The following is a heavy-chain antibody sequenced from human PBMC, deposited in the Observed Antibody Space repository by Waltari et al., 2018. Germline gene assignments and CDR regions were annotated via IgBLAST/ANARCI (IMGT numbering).Heavy chain of an antibody. CDR2: IKRRSDGGAA. Sequence: EVQLVESGGGLVKPGGSLRLSCAASGFNFFDTWMTWVRQAPGSGLEWGGRIKRRSDGGAAEYAAPGNGRFIISRDDSSSTLYLQMNSLKSEDTAVYYCITDPANAYVRWFDPWGQGTLVTVSS. V-gene: IGHV3-15*01. J-gene: IGHJ5*02. CDR3: ITDPANAYVRWFDP. D-gene: IGHD2-2*01. CDR1: GFNFFDTW.